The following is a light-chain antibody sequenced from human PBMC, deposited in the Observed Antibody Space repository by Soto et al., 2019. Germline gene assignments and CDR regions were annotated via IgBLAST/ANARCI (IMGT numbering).Light chain of an antibody. J-gene: IGKJ3*01. CDR2: GAS. CDR1: QSVSSNY. CDR3: QQYGNKPGIT. V-gene: IGKV3-20*01. Sequence: EIVLTQSPGTLSLSPGERATVSCRASQSVSSNYLAWYQQRPGQAPRLLIYGASSRATGTPDRFSGSGSGTDFTLSISRLEAEDFAVYYCQQYGNKPGITFGPGTKVEIK.